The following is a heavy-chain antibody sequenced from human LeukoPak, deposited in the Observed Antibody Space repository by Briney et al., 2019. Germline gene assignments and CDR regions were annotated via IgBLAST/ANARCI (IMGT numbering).Heavy chain of an antibody. Sequence: PGGSLRLSCEASGFTFFNYAMSWVRQAPGKGLQRVSVIGSDSATFYTDSVKGRFTISRDNSKNTVYLHIDSLGAEDTAVYYCAKCMSSTGVCLNFDYWGQGILVAVST. CDR1: GFTFFNYA. V-gene: IGHV3-23*01. CDR2: IGSDSAT. D-gene: IGHD2-21*02. J-gene: IGHJ4*02. CDR3: AKCMSSTGVCLNFDY.